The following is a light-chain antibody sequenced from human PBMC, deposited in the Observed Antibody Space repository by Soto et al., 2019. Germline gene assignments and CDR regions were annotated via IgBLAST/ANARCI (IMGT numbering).Light chain of an antibody. CDR1: QSVSSSY. CDR2: GAS. Sequence: IVLTQSPGTLSLSPGERATLSCRASQSVSSSYLAWYQRKPGQAPRLLIYGASSRATGIPDRFSGSGSGTDFTLTISRLEPEDFAVYYCQQYGSSPKITFGQGTRLEIK. CDR3: QQYGSSPKIT. J-gene: IGKJ5*01. V-gene: IGKV3-20*01.